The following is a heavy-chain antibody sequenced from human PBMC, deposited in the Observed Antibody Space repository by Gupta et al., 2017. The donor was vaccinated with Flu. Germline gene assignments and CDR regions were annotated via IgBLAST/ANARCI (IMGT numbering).Heavy chain of an antibody. CDR2: INHSGST. Sequence: QGQLQQRVAGLWKHLDTLSLTCAVHDGSFSGYYWSWIRQPPGKGLEWIGEINHSGSTNCNPSLKSRVTISVDTDKNQFSLKLSCVTDAYTAVYYCARKVGNYSDSSGSPDGMDVWGQGTMVTVSS. CDR1: DGSFSGYY. V-gene: IGHV4-34*01. D-gene: IGHD3-22*01. J-gene: IGHJ6*02. CDR3: ARKVGNYSDSSGSPDGMDV.